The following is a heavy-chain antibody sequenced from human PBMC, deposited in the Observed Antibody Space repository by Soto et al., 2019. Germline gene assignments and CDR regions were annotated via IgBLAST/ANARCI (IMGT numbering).Heavy chain of an antibody. J-gene: IGHJ6*02. V-gene: IGHV1-69*01. Sequence: QVQLVQSGAEVKKPGSSVKVSCKASGGTFSSYAISWVRQAPGQGLEWMGGIIPIFGTANYAQKFQGRVTITADESTSTAYMELSSLRSEETAVYYCARGGIAAAGSLYYYYGMDVWGQGTTVTVSS. CDR3: ARGGIAAAGSLYYYYGMDV. CDR2: IIPIFGTA. CDR1: GGTFSSYA. D-gene: IGHD6-13*01.